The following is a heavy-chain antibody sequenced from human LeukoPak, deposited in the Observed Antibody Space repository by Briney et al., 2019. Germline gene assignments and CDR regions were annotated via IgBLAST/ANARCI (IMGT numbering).Heavy chain of an antibody. D-gene: IGHD3-22*01. CDR2: ISNDGGGT. CDR3: AKGGSGYFADL. V-gene: IGHV3-23*01. Sequence: GGTLTLSCAASGFTFNNYGLIWVRQAPGKGLEWVAAISNDGGGTMYADFVEGRFTISRDNSKNTLFLQMNSLRAEGTALYYCAKGGSGYFADLWGQGTLVTVSS. J-gene: IGHJ5*02. CDR1: GFTFNNYG.